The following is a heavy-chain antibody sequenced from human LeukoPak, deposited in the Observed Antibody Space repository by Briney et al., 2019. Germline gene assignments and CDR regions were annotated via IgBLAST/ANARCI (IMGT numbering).Heavy chain of an antibody. V-gene: IGHV3-7*01. Sequence: GGSLRLSCGASGFTFSSYWMSWVRQAPGKGPEWVANMKQDGSEKNYVDSVKGRFTISRDNARNTVYLQMNSLRAEDTAVYYCAREGVPFARDYWGQGTLVTVSS. CDR1: GFTFSSYW. CDR3: AREGVPFARDY. D-gene: IGHD2-2*01. J-gene: IGHJ4*02. CDR2: MKQDGSEK.